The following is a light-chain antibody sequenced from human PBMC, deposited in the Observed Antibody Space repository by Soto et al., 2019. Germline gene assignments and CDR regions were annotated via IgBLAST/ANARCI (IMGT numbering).Light chain of an antibody. J-gene: IGLJ1*01. CDR3: ASWDNRLNGLYV. CDR1: SSNIGSHP. CDR2: GDN. V-gene: IGLV1-44*01. Sequence: QSVLTQPPSVSAAPGQKVTISCSGTSSNIGSHPVNWYQQLPGTAPKLLLYGDNQRPSGVPDRFSASKSGASASLAISGLQSEDEATYYCASWDNRLNGLYVFGAGTKVTVL.